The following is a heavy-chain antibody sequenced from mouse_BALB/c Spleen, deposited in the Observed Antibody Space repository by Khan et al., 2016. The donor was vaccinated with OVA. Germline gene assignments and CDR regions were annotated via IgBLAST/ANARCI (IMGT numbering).Heavy chain of an antibody. CDR1: GYSITSGYD. Sequence: EVELVESGPGLVKPSQSLSLTCTVTGYSITSGYDWNWLRPFPGNKLEWMGYISYSGSTNYNPSLKSRISITRDTSKNQFFLQLNSVTTEDTATYYCARTARIKYWGQGTTLTVSS. CDR2: ISYSGST. V-gene: IGHV3-2*02. D-gene: IGHD1-2*01. CDR3: ARTARIKY. J-gene: IGHJ2*01.